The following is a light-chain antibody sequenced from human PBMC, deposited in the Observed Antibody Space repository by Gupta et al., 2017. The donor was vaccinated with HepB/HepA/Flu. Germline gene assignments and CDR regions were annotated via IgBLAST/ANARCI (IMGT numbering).Light chain of an antibody. Sequence: IVLRPSPSTLSLSPGEGAPLSCMSSPHFSTLLAWYQQRPGQSPSLVIYDASNRATGIPARFSGSGSGTEFTLTISSLEPEDFAVYYCQQCWNWPCPFGRGTKVEIK. V-gene: IGKV3-11*01. CDR1: PHFSTL. CDR2: DAS. CDR3: QQCWNWPCP. J-gene: IGKJ1*01.